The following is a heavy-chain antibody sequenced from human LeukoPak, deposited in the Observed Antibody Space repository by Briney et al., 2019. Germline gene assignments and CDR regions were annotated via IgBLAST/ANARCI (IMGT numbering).Heavy chain of an antibody. CDR3: TTLYDIVTGYYRVDV. D-gene: IGHD3-9*01. CDR1: GFSFSNAW. Sequence: GGSLRLSCAASGFSFSNAWMNWVRQAPGKGLEWVGRIKSKIDGGTIDYAAPVKGRFTISRDDSKNTLYLQMNSPKTEDTAVYYCTTLYDIVTGYYRVDVWGKGTTVTVSS. CDR2: IKSKIDGGTI. V-gene: IGHV3-15*01. J-gene: IGHJ6*04.